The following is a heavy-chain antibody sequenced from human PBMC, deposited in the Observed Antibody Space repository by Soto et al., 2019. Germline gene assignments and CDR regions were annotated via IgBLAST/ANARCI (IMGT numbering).Heavy chain of an antibody. CDR1: GFTFSHYD. CDR3: AKLPWGFNYYDRSEYRATDNDAFDI. J-gene: IGHJ3*02. V-gene: IGHV3-30*18. Sequence: QMQLVESGGGVVQPGTSLRVSCAASGFTFSHYDIHWVRQAPGKGLEWVAVISYDGGIKLYADSVRDRLAISRDNSKDTMYLKMNALGPDDTAVSYCAKLPWGFNYYDRSEYRATDNDAFDIRGQGTMVTVSS. D-gene: IGHD3-22*01. CDR2: ISYDGGIK.